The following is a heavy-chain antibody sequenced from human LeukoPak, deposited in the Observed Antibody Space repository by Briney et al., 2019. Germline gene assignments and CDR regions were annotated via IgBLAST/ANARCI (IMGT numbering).Heavy chain of an antibody. CDR1: GGSISNSNYC. CDR2: ISYSGST. V-gene: IGHV4-39*01. Sequence: SETLSLTCTVSGGSISNSNYCWGWIRQPPGKGLEWIVSISYSGSTCYNPSLKSRVSISVDTSKNQFSLKVTSVAAADTAVFYCARHYVDIRTVGASYYYYGLDVWGQGTTVTVSS. CDR3: ARHYVDIRTVGASYYYYGLDV. D-gene: IGHD3-16*02. J-gene: IGHJ6*02.